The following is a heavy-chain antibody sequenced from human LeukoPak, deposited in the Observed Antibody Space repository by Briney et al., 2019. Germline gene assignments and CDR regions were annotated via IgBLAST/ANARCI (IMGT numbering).Heavy chain of an antibody. D-gene: IGHD3-10*01. J-gene: IGHJ6*02. CDR2: IYPGDSDT. CDR3: ARPRGPGYYYYGMDV. V-gene: IGHV5-51*01. CDR1: GYSFTSYW. Sequence: GESLKISCKGSGYSFTSYWIGWVRQMPGKGLEWMWIIYPGDSDTRYSPSFQGQITISADKSISTAYLQWSSLKASDTAMYYCARPRGPGYYYYGMDVWGQGTTVTVSS.